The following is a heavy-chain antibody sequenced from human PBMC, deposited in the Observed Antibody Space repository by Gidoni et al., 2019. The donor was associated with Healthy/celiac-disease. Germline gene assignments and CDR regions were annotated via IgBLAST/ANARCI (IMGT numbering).Heavy chain of an antibody. Sequence: QVQLVESGGGVVQPGRSLRLSCAASGFTFSSYGMHWVRQAPGKGLEWVAVIWYDGSNKYYADSVKGRFTISRDNSKNTLYLQMNSLRAEDTAVYYCARGEIAVAGTDYYYGMDVWGQGTTVTVSS. CDR3: ARGEIAVAGTDYYYGMDV. V-gene: IGHV3-33*01. CDR2: IWYDGSNK. D-gene: IGHD6-19*01. J-gene: IGHJ6*02. CDR1: GFTFSSYG.